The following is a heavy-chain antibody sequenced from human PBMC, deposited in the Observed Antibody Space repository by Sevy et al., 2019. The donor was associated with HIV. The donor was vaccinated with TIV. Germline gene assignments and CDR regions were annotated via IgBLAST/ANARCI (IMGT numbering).Heavy chain of an antibody. D-gene: IGHD2-2*01. CDR2: FDPEDGET. J-gene: IGHJ4*02. CDR3: ATSSNDDYQLLTFDY. CDR1: GYTLTELS. Sequence: ASVKVSCKVSGYTLTELSMHWVRQAPGKGLEWMGGFDPEDGETIYAQKFQGRVTMTGDTSTDTAYMELSSLRSEDTAVYYCATSSNDDYQLLTFDYWGQGTLVTVSS. V-gene: IGHV1-24*01.